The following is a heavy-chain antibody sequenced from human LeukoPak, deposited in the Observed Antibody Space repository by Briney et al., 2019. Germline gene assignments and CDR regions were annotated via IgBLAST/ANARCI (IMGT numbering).Heavy chain of an antibody. CDR2: INPNSGGT. Sequence: ASVKVSCKASGYTFTGYYMHWVRQAPGQGLEWMGWINPNSGGTNYAQKFQGRVTMTRDTSISTAYMELSRLRSDDTAVYYCARVSYGDFPPYYMDVWGKGTTVTVSS. V-gene: IGHV1-2*02. J-gene: IGHJ6*03. D-gene: IGHD4-17*01. CDR1: GYTFTGYY. CDR3: ARVSYGDFPPYYMDV.